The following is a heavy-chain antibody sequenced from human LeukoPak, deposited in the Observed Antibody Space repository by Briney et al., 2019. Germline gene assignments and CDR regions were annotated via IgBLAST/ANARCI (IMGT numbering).Heavy chain of an antibody. CDR3: AEGSGGPGY. Sequence: GRSLRLSCAASGFTFSSYGMHWVRQAPGKGLEWVAVISYDGSNKYYADSVKGRFTVSRDNAKNSLYLQMNSLRADDTAVYYCAEGSGGPGYWGQGTLVAVSS. V-gene: IGHV3-30*18. J-gene: IGHJ4*02. D-gene: IGHD4-23*01. CDR1: GFTFSSYG. CDR2: ISYDGSNK.